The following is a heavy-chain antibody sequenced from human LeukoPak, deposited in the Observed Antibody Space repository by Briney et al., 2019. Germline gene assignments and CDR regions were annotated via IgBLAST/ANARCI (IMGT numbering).Heavy chain of an antibody. CDR3: ARGAYDFWSGYSLDY. CDR2: IIPIFGTA. V-gene: IGHV1-69*13. CDR1: GGTFSSYA. Sequence: SVTVSCKASGGTFSSYAISWVRQAPGQGLEWMGGIIPIFGTANYAQKFQGRVTITADESTSTAYMELSSLRSEDTAVYYCARGAYDFWSGYSLDYWGQGTLVTVSS. D-gene: IGHD3-3*01. J-gene: IGHJ4*02.